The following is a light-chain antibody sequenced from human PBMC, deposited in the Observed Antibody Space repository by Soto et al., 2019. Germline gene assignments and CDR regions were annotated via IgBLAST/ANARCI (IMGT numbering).Light chain of an antibody. CDR2: GAS. CDR3: QQYGSSPPNT. Sequence: EIVLTQSPGTLSLSPGERATLSCMASQSVSSSYLAWYQQKPGQAPRVLIYGASSRATGIPDRFSGSGSGTDFTLTISRLEPEDFAVYYCQQYGSSPPNTFGQGTKLEIK. J-gene: IGKJ2*01. V-gene: IGKV3-20*01. CDR1: QSVSSSY.